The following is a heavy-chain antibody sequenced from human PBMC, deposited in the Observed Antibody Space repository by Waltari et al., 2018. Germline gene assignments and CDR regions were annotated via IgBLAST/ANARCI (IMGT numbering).Heavy chain of an antibody. CDR2: AQYRGIT. J-gene: IGHJ1*01. D-gene: IGHD3-10*01. CDR1: GGSISTNYN. CDR3: GRIAFGDDGGYVQH. Sequence: QLQLQESGPGLVKPSETLSLTCTVSGGSISTNYNWGWMRQSPGKGLEWMGKAQYRGITFYNPSLNSRGTISLDTCKNQFSLRLSSLTAADTAVYFCGRIAFGDDGGYVQHWGQGTRVTVSS. V-gene: IGHV4-39*01.